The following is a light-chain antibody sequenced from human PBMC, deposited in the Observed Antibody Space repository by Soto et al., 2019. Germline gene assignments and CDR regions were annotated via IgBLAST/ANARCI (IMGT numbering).Light chain of an antibody. J-gene: IGKJ4*01. CDR3: QQYGSSPLT. CDR1: QSVSSTY. CDR2: GAS. V-gene: IGKV3-20*01. Sequence: EVVLTQSPGTLSLSPGERATLSCRASQSVSSTYLAWYQQKPGQAPRLLISGASSRATGIPDRFSGSGSGTDFTLTLSRLEPEDFAVYYCQQYGSSPLTFGGGTKVEIK.